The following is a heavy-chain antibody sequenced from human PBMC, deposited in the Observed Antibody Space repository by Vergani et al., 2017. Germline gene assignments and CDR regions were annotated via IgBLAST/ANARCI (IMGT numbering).Heavy chain of an antibody. CDR3: ARHARDGGERRIDY. J-gene: IGHJ4*02. CDR1: GYSFSNNW. D-gene: IGHD2-15*01. V-gene: IGHV5-51*01. CDR2: INPHDSTA. Sequence: EVQLVPSETEVKKPGASLKISCKSSGYSFSNNWIGWVRQMPGKGLEWMAIINPHDSTAVYSPSFQGQVTISTDKSISTAYLQWRNLKASDTAVYFCARHARDGGERRIDYWGQGTLVIVSS.